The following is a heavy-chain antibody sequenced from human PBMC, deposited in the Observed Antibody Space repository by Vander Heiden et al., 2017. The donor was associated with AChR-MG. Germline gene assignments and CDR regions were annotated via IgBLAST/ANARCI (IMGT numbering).Heavy chain of an antibody. CDR3: ARFTIARASGH. V-gene: IGHV3-21*01. CDR2: ISSSSSYI. D-gene: IGHD6-25*01. Sequence: EVPLVESGGGLVKPGASLGPPWAASGFTFSSYSMNWVRQAPGKGLEWVSSISSSSSYIYYADSVKGRFTISRDNAKNSLYLQMNSLRAEDTAVYYCARFTIARASGHWGQGTLVTVSS. J-gene: IGHJ4*02. CDR1: GFTFSSYS.